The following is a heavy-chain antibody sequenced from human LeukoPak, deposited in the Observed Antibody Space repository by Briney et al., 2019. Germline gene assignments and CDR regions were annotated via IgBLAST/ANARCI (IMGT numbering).Heavy chain of an antibody. J-gene: IGHJ4*02. Sequence: ASVKVSCKASGGTFSSYAISWVRQAPGQGLEWMGRIIPILGIANYAQKFQGRVTITADKSTSTAYMELSSLRSEDTAVYYCARDRVGYCSSTSCYSSPSFDYWGQGTLVAVSS. CDR2: IIPILGIA. CDR1: GGTFSSYA. D-gene: IGHD2-2*01. V-gene: IGHV1-69*04. CDR3: ARDRVGYCSSTSCYSSPSFDY.